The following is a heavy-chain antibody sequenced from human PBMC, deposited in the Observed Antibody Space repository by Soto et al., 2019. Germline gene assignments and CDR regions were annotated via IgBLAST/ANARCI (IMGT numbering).Heavy chain of an antibody. CDR2: IYPVYSDT. Sequence: GASLKISCKGSGYSFSSHWIGWMRQMPGKGLDWMGIIYPVYSDTSYRPSFLGQVTISADKSINTAYLQWSSLKASDTAMYYCARQGNGAEGFDFWGQGALVTVSS. D-gene: IGHD4-17*01. CDR3: ARQGNGAEGFDF. CDR1: GYSFSSHW. J-gene: IGHJ4*02. V-gene: IGHV5-51*01.